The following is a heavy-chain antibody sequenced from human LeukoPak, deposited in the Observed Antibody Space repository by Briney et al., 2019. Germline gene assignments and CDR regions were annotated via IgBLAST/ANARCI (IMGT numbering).Heavy chain of an antibody. Sequence: ASVKVSCKASGYTFTSYYMHWVRQAPGQGLEWMGIINPSGGSTSYAQKFQGRVTMTRDTSISTAYMELSRLRSDDTAVYYCAFGRNYYDSSGRFDYWGQGTLVTVSS. CDR1: GYTFTSYY. CDR2: INPSGGST. J-gene: IGHJ4*02. V-gene: IGHV1-46*01. D-gene: IGHD3-22*01. CDR3: AFGRNYYDSSGRFDY.